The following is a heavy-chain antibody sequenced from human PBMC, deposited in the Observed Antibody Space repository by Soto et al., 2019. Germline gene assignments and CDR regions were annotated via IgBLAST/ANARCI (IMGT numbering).Heavy chain of an antibody. CDR1: GGSINNHY. Sequence: QVHLQASGRGLVKPSETLSLTCTVSGGSINNHYWSWIRQPPGKGLEWIGYIYYTGSTNYNPSLKSRITTSVDTSKNQCSLNLTSLTAADTAIYYCARANWYSEHWGQGTLVTVSS. J-gene: IGHJ4*02. V-gene: IGHV4-59*11. CDR2: IYYTGST. D-gene: IGHD7-27*01. CDR3: ARANWYSEH.